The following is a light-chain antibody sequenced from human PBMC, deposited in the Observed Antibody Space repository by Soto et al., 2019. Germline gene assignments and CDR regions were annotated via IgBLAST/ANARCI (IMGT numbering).Light chain of an antibody. CDR2: DAS. J-gene: IGKJ5*01. V-gene: IGKV3D-20*02. CDR3: HQRQYWPPIT. CDR1: QSVSSSY. Sequence: EIVLTQSPGTLSLSPGGRATLSCRASQSVSSSYLAWYQQKPGQAPRLLISDASNRATGIPARFSGSGSGTDFTLTISSLEPEDFAVYYCHQRQYWPPITFGQGTRLEIK.